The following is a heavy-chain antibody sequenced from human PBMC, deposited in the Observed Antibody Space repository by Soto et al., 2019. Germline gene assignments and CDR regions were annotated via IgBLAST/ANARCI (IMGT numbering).Heavy chain of an antibody. CDR3: ARVRLGIDYYYYMDV. J-gene: IGHJ6*03. CDR1: GGSISSGGYY. Sequence: QVQLQESGPGLVKPSQTLSLTCTVSGGSISSGGYYWSWIRQHPGKGLEWIGYIYYSGSTYYNPSLKSRVTISVDTSKNQFSLKLSSVTAADTAVYYCARVRLGIDYYYYMDVWGKGTTVTVSS. V-gene: IGHV4-31*03. CDR2: IYYSGST. D-gene: IGHD6-19*01.